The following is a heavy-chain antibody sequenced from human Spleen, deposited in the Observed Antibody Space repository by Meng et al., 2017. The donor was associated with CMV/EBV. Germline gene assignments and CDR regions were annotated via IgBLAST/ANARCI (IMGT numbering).Heavy chain of an antibody. CDR3: AREGYSTSWYGGYWYFDL. CDR2: IYYSGST. J-gene: IGHJ2*01. CDR1: GGSVNIDNW. D-gene: IGHD6-13*01. Sequence: SETLSLTCAVSGGSVNIDNWWSWVRQPPGKGLEWIGEIYYSGSTNYNPSLKSRVAISMDKATNQLSLKLSSVTAADTAVYYCAREGYSTSWYGGYWYFDLWGRGTRVTVSS. V-gene: IGHV4-4*02.